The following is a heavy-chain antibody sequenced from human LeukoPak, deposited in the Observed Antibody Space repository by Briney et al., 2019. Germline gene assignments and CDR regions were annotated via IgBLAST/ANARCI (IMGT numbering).Heavy chain of an antibody. CDR2: INPNSGGT. V-gene: IGHV1-2*02. J-gene: IGHJ4*02. D-gene: IGHD4-11*01. CDR3: ASLRGTTVPGFDY. CDR1: GYTFTGYY. Sequence: ASVKVSCKASGYTFTGYYMHWVRQAPGQGLEWMGWINPNSGGTNYAQKFQGRVTMTRDTSISTAYMELSRLRSDDTAVYYCASLRGTTVPGFDYWGQGILVTVSS.